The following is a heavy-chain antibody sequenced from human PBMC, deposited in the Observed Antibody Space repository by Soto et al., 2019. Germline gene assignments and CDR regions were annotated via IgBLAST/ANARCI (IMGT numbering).Heavy chain of an antibody. CDR2: ISSSSSYI. D-gene: IGHD5-18*01. CDR3: DKGGTGTARVGGANWFDP. J-gene: IGHJ5*02. CDR1: GFTFSSYS. V-gene: IGHV3-21*01. Sequence: EVQLVESGGGLVKPGGSLRLSCAASGFTFSSYSMNWVRQAPGKGLEWVSSISSSSSYIYYADSVKGRFTISIDNAMNLLDMQMNCLRAEDTAVYYFDKGGTGTARVGGANWFDPWGQGTLVTVSS.